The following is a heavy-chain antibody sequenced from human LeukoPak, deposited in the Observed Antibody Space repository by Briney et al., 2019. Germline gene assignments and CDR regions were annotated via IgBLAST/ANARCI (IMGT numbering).Heavy chain of an antibody. J-gene: IGHJ4*02. V-gene: IGHV4-30-4*01. CDR3: ARDSGGYDKGVDY. CDR2: IYYSGST. Sequence: SETLSLTCTVSGGSISSGDYYWSWIRQPPGKGLEWIGYIYYSGSTYYNPSLKSRVTISVDTSKNQFSLKLSSVTAADTAVYYCARDSGGYDKGVDYWGQGTLVTVSS. D-gene: IGHD5-12*01. CDR1: GGSISSGDYY.